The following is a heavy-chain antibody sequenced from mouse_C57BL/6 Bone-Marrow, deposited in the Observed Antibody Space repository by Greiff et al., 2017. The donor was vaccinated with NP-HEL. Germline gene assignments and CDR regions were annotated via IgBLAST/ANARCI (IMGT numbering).Heavy chain of an antibody. V-gene: IGHV1-76*01. J-gene: IGHJ4*01. D-gene: IGHD2-12*01. CDR1: GYTFTDYY. Sequence: VQLQQSGAELVRPGASVKLSCKASGYTFTDYYINWVKQRPGQGLEWIARIYPGSGNTYYNEKFKGKATLTAEKSSSTAYMQLSSLTSEDSAVYFCSYEDYAMDYWGQGTSVTVSS. CDR2: IYPGSGNT. CDR3: SYEDYAMDY.